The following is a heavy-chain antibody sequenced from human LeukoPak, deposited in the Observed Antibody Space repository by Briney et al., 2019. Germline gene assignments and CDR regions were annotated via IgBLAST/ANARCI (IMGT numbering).Heavy chain of an antibody. J-gene: IGHJ3*02. CDR1: GGSISSGDYY. CDR3: ASPLFDYGGRDAFDI. CDR2: IYYSGST. V-gene: IGHV4-30-4*08. Sequence: SETLSLTCTVSGGSISSGDYYWSWIRQPPGKGLEWIGYIYYSGSTYYNPSLKSRVTISVDTSKNQFSLKLSSVTAADTAVYYCASPLFDYGGRDAFDIWGQGTMVTVSS. D-gene: IGHD4-23*01.